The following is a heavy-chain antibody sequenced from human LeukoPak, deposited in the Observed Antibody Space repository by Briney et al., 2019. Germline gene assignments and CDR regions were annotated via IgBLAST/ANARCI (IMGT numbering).Heavy chain of an antibody. Sequence: ASVKVSCKVSGYTLTELSMHWVRQAPGKGLEWMGGFDPEDGETIYAQKFQGRVTMTEDTSTDTAYMELSSLRSEDTAVYYCATAHRYSSGWHSADYWGQGTLVTVSS. D-gene: IGHD6-19*01. V-gene: IGHV1-24*01. CDR2: FDPEDGET. CDR3: ATAHRYSSGWHSADY. CDR1: GYTLTELS. J-gene: IGHJ4*02.